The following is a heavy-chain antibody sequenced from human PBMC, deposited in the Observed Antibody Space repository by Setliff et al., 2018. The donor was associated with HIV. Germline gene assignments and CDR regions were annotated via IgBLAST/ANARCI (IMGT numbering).Heavy chain of an antibody. CDR1: GFSFGNYA. CDR2: IRSKTFSGTA. V-gene: IGHV3-49*04. J-gene: IGHJ4*02. Sequence: SLRLSCTASGFSFGNYAMSWVRQAPGKGLEWVGFIRSKTFSGTADYAASVKGRFTISRDDSRSIAYLEMNSLKTEDTAVYYCARDGHGGGVADFHYWGQGTLVTVSS. CDR3: ARDGHGGGVADFHY. D-gene: IGHD3-16*01.